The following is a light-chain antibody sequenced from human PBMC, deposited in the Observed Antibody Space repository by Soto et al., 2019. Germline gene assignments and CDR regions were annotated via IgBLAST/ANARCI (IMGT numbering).Light chain of an antibody. J-gene: IGKJ5*01. Sequence: IGMTQSPATLSVSPGERATLSCRASQTIYSNVAWYQQRPGQPPRLLIYRASSRATGIPARFSGSGSGTDFTLTISRLDPEDFAVYYCQQYSSSPITFGQGTRLEIK. CDR2: RAS. V-gene: IGKV3-15*01. CDR3: QQYSSSPIT. CDR1: QTIYSN.